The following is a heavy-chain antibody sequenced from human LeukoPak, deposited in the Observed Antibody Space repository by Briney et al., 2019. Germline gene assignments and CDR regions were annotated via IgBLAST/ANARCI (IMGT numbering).Heavy chain of an antibody. CDR1: GYTFTSYG. CDR3: ARGFSESRSTLDY. CDR2: SSAYNDNT. Sequence: ASVTVSCKSSGYTFTSYGISWVRQAPGQELEWMGWSSAYNDNTNYAQKLQGRVTMTTDTSTSTAYMELRSLRSDDTAVYYCARGFSESRSTLDYWGQGTLVTVSS. J-gene: IGHJ4*02. V-gene: IGHV1-18*01. D-gene: IGHD2/OR15-2a*01.